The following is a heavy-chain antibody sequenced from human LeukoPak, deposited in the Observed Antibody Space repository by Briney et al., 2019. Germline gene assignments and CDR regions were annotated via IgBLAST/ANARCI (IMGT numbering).Heavy chain of an antibody. CDR3: AREKLGELPTTDY. V-gene: IGHV1-2*06. D-gene: IGHD3-10*01. Sequence: ASVKVSCKASGYTFTGYYMHWVRQAPGQGREWMGRINPNSGGTNYAQKFQGRVTMTRDTSISTAYMELSRLRSDATAVHYCAREKLGELPTTDYWGQGTLVTVSS. J-gene: IGHJ4*02. CDR2: INPNSGGT. CDR1: GYTFTGYY.